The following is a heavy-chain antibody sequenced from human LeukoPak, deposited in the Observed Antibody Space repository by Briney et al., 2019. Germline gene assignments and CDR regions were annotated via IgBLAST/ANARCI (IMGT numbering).Heavy chain of an antibody. CDR2: FDPEDGET. V-gene: IGHV1-24*01. CDR3: AAEAYSSGWLPGY. Sequence: ASVTVSCTVSGYTLTELSMHWVRQAPGKGIEWMGGFDPEDGETIYAQKFQGRVTMTEDTSTDTAYMELSSLRSEDTAVYYCAAEAYSSGWLPGYWGQGTLVTVSS. D-gene: IGHD6-19*01. J-gene: IGHJ4*02. CDR1: GYTLTELS.